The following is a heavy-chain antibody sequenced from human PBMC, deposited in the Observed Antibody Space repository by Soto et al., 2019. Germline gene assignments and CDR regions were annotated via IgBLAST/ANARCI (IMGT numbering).Heavy chain of an antibody. CDR3: AREMPSTAAAYFYYGLNV. CDR2: IVPVFPSV. CDR1: GGAFNNYA. D-gene: IGHD6-13*01. J-gene: IGHJ6*02. V-gene: IGHV1-69*13. Sequence: SVKVSCKASGGAFNNYAIYWVRQAPGQGLGWLGTIVPVFPSVYYAPRFQGRLTITADGSTDTVYMMLTSLKSEDTAVYYCAREMPSTAAAYFYYGLNVWGQGSSLTVS.